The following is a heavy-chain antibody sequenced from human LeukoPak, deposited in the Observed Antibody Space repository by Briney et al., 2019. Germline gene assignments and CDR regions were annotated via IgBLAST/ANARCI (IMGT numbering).Heavy chain of an antibody. CDR2: ISYDGSNE. D-gene: IGHD3-16*01. CDR3: ARDRSDYSIKYYYYYGMDV. J-gene: IGHJ6*02. V-gene: IGHV3-30-3*01. Sequence: GGSLRLSCAASGFTFSSYSVHWVRQAPGKGLEWVAVISYDGSNEYYADSVKGRFTISRDNSKNTLYLQMSSLRAEDTAVYYCARDRSDYSIKYYYYYGMDVWGQGTSVTVSS. CDR1: GFTFSSYS.